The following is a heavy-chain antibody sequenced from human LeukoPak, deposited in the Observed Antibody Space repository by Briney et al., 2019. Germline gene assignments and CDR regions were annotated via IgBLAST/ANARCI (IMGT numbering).Heavy chain of an antibody. V-gene: IGHV3-30*02. D-gene: IGHD1-26*01. CDR2: IRYDGSNK. J-gene: IGHJ6*03. CDR3: AKDHARRENYYYYYMDV. CDR1: GFTFSSYG. Sequence: GSLRLSCAASGFTFSSYGMHWVRQAPGKGLEWVAFIRYDGSNKYYADSVKGRFTISRDNSKNTLYLQMNSLRAEDTAVYYCAKDHARRENYYYYYMDVWGKGTTVTVSS.